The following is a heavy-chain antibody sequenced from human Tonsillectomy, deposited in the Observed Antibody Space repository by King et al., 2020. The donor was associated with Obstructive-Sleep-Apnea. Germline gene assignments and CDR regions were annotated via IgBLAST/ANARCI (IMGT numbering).Heavy chain of an antibody. D-gene: IGHD5-24*01. CDR1: GFSISTGYY. CDR2: FWQSGNT. J-gene: IGHJ4*02. Sequence: QLQESGPGLVKPSETLSLTCTVSGFSISTGYYWGWLRQPPGKGLEWIGSFWQSGNTYSNPSLKSRVTISVDTSKNQFSLKLSSVTAADTAIYYCARSIVEMGGFDSWGQGTLVAVSS. V-gene: IGHV4-38-2*02. CDR3: ARSIVEMGGFDS.